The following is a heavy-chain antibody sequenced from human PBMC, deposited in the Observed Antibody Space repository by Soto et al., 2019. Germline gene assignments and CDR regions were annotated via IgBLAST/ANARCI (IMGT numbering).Heavy chain of an antibody. Sequence: QVQLVQSGAEVKKPGSSVKVSCKASGGTFSSYTISWVRQAPGQGLEWMGRIIPILGIANYAQKFQGRVTSTADKSTSTAYMELSSLRSEDTAVYYCARDQGCSGGSCYSERWFDPWGQGTLVTVSS. V-gene: IGHV1-69*08. J-gene: IGHJ5*02. CDR2: IIPILGIA. CDR1: GGTFSSYT. D-gene: IGHD2-15*01. CDR3: ARDQGCSGGSCYSERWFDP.